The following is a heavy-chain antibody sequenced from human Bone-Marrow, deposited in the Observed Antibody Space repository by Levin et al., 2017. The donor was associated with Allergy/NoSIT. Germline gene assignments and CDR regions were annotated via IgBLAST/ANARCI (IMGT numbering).Heavy chain of an antibody. J-gene: IGHJ5*02. V-gene: IGHV5-51*01. CDR2: IFPNDSDT. Sequence: GGSLRLSCKASGYSFASYWIAWVRQMPGKGLEWIGIIFPNDSDTKYSPSFQGQVTISADKSISTVYLQWSSLRASDTAIYYCARQYYYGSGSPWGQGTLVTVSS. D-gene: IGHD3-10*01. CDR1: GYSFASYW. CDR3: ARQYYYGSGSP.